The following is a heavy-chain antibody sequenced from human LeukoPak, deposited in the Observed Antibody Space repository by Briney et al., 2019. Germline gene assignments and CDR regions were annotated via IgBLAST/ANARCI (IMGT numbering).Heavy chain of an antibody. J-gene: IGHJ4*02. Sequence: TSETLSLTXAVSGYSIPSSYYWGWIRKPPGKGLEMLATISHSENTYYNPSLKGRVTVSLDTSKNQFSLRLSSVTAADTAVYYCARQGERFLEWLPMGQFDYWGQGALVTVSS. D-gene: IGHD3-3*01. CDR3: ARQGERFLEWLPMGQFDY. CDR2: ISHSENT. V-gene: IGHV4-38-2*01. CDR1: GYSIPSSYY.